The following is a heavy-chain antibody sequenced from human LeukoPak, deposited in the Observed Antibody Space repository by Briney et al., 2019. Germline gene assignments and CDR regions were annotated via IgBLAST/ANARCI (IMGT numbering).Heavy chain of an antibody. CDR3: ARLGGFGDYVN. V-gene: IGHV3-21*01. CDR1: GLTFSSFS. CDR2: ISSSSTYI. D-gene: IGHD4-17*01. J-gene: IGHJ4*02. Sequence: GGSLRLSCAASGLTFSSFSMNWVRQAPGKGLEWVSYISSSSTYIYYADSVKGRFTISRDNAKNSLYLQMNSLRVEDTAMYYCARLGGFGDYVNWGQGTLVTVSS.